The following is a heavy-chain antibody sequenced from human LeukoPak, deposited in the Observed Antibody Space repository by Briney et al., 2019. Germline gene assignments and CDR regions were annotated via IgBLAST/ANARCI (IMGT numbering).Heavy chain of an antibody. V-gene: IGHV3-66*01. CDR1: GFTVSSNS. D-gene: IGHD6-13*01. CDR2: IYSGGNT. CDR3: ARAGDLVAADYYYGMDV. J-gene: IGHJ6*02. Sequence: GGSLRLSCADSGFTVSSNSMSWVRQAPGKGLEWVSIIYSGGNTFHADSVKARFSISRDESRDTVYLQMNSLRAEDTAVYYCARAGDLVAADYYYGMDVWGQGTTVTVSS.